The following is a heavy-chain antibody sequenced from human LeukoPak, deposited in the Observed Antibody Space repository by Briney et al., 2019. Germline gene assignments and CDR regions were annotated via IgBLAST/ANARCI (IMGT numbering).Heavy chain of an antibody. CDR2: INPSGGST. V-gene: IGHV1-46*01. Sequence: ASVKVTCKASGYTFTSYYMHWVRQAPGQGLEWMGIINPSGGSTGYAQKFQGRVTMTRDTSTSTVYMELSSLRSEDPAVYYCFLEMATSDYWGQGTLVTVSS. CDR3: FLEMATSDY. CDR1: GYTFTSYY. J-gene: IGHJ4*02. D-gene: IGHD5-12*01.